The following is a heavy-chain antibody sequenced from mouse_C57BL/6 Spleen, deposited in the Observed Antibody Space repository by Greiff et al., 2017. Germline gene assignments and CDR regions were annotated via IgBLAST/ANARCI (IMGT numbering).Heavy chain of an antibody. V-gene: IGHV1-15*01. CDR2: IDPETGGT. CDR1: GYTFTDYE. J-gene: IGHJ2*01. Sequence: VQRVESGAELVRPGASVTLSCKASGYTFTDYEMHWVKQTPVHGLEWIGAIDPETGGTAYNQKFKGKAILTADKSSSTAYMELRSLTSEDSAVYYCTRGGLYYWGQGTTLTVSS. CDR3: TRGGLYY.